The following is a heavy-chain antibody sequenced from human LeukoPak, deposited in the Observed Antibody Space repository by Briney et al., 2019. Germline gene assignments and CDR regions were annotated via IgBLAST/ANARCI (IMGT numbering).Heavy chain of an antibody. D-gene: IGHD3-10*01. CDR2: IIPIFGTA. CDR3: ARGKGVKDAFDI. Sequence: SVKVSCKASGYTFSSNGISWVRQAPGQGLEWMGGIIPIFGTANYAQKFQGRVTITADESTSTAYMELSSLRSEDTAVYYCARGKGVKDAFDIWGQGTMVTVSS. CDR1: GYTFSSNG. J-gene: IGHJ3*02. V-gene: IGHV1-69*13.